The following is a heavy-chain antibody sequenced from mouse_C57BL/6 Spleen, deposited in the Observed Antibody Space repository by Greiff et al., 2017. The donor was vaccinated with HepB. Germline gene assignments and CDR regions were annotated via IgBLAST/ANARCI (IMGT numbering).Heavy chain of an antibody. D-gene: IGHD1-1*01. J-gene: IGHJ2*01. Sequence: EVHLVESGGGLVQPGGSLSLSCAASGFTFTDYYMSWVRQPPGKALEWLGFIRNKANGYTTEYSASVKGRFTISRDNSQSILYLQMNALRAEDSATYYCARYYYYGSSYGNYFDYWGQGTTLTVSS. CDR1: GFTFTDYY. CDR3: ARYYYYGSSYGNYFDY. V-gene: IGHV7-3*01. CDR2: IRNKANGYTT.